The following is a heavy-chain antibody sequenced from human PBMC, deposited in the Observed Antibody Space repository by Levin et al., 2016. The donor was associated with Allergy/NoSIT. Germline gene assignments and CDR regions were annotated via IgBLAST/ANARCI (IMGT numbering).Heavy chain of an antibody. V-gene: IGHV1-8*01. CDR1: GYTFTTLD. D-gene: IGHD2-15*01. CDR3: GRGVAAGIDY. J-gene: IGHJ4*02. CDR2: MSPNSGKT. Sequence: ASVKVSCKASGYTFTTLDINWVRQATGQGFEWMGWMSPNSGKTRYAQNFQGRVTMTRDTSIGTAYLELNSLTSEDTAVYYCGRGVAAGIDYWGQGTLVTVSS.